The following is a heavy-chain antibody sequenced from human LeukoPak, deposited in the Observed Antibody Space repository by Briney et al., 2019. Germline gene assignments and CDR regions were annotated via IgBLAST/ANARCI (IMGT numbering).Heavy chain of an antibody. Sequence: GGSLRLSCAASGFTFSSHALSWVRQAPGKGLEWVSSLSGSGYNTYYADSVKGRFTISRDNSKNTLYLQMNSLRAEDTAVYYCAKDPKYTAMAEYYFDYWGQGTLVTVSS. CDR3: AKDPKYTAMAEYYFDY. D-gene: IGHD5-18*01. CDR1: GFTFSSHA. J-gene: IGHJ4*02. V-gene: IGHV3-23*01. CDR2: LSGSGYNT.